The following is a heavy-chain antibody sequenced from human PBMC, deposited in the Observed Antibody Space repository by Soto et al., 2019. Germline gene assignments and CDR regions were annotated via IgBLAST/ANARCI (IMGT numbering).Heavy chain of an antibody. Sequence: SVKVSCKASGGTFSSYAISWVRQAPGQGLEWMGGIIPIFGTANYAQKFQGRVTMTRDTSTSTVYMELSSLRSEDTAVYYCARAKGAVAGPDYYYYGMDVWGQGTTVTVSS. CDR1: GGTFSSYA. CDR2: IIPIFGTA. V-gene: IGHV1-69*05. J-gene: IGHJ6*02. D-gene: IGHD6-19*01. CDR3: ARAKGAVAGPDYYYYGMDV.